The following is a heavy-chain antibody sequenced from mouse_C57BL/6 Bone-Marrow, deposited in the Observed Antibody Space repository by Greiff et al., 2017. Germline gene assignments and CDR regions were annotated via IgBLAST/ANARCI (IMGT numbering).Heavy chain of an antibody. CDR1: GYTFTSYW. CDR2: IHPISGST. J-gene: IGHJ3*01. CDR3: ARVFYYYGSSVFAY. V-gene: IGHV1-64*01. D-gene: IGHD1-1*01. Sequence: VQLKQPGAELVKPGASVKLSCKASGYTFTSYWMPWVKQRPGQGLEWIGMIHPISGSTNYNEKFKGKATLTVDKSSSTAYMQLSSLASEDSAVYYCARVFYYYGSSVFAYWGQGTLVTVSA.